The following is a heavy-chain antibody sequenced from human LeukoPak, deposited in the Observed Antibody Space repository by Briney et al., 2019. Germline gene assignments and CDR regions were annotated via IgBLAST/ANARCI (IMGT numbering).Heavy chain of an antibody. J-gene: IGHJ4*02. Sequence: SETLSLTCTVSGGSIGRHYWSWIRQPPGKGLEWIGYINYSGSTDYNPSLKSRVTMSVDTSKNQFPLKLSSVTAADTAVYYCVRSPTVTTRGDFWGQGTLVTVSS. CDR3: VRSPTVTTRGDF. CDR2: INYSGST. V-gene: IGHV4-59*08. D-gene: IGHD4-11*01. CDR1: GGSIGRHY.